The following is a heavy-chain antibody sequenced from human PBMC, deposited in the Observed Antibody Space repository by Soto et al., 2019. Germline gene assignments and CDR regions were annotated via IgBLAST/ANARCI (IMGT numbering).Heavy chain of an antibody. CDR3: ARDHSSRWYGDFYGMDV. V-gene: IGHV3-30-3*01. J-gene: IGHJ6*02. CDR1: GFTFSSYA. D-gene: IGHD6-19*01. CDR2: ISYDGSNK. Sequence: HPGGSLRLSCAASGFTFSSYAMHWVRQAPGKGLEWVAVISYDGSNKYYADSVKGRFTISRDNSKNTLYLQMNSLRAEDTAVYYCARDHSSRWYGDFYGMDVWGQGTTVTVSS.